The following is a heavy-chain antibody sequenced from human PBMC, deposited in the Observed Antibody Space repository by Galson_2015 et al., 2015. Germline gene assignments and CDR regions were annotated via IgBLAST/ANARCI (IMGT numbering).Heavy chain of an antibody. CDR1: GYTFTGYY. D-gene: IGHD6-13*01. J-gene: IGHJ5*02. CDR2: INPNSGGT. V-gene: IGHV1-2*06. CDR3: AREDSSPWHYNWFDP. Sequence: SVKVSCKASGYTFTGYYMHWVRQAPGQGLEWMGRINPNSGGTNYAQKFQGRVTMTRDTSISTAYMELSRLRSDDTAVYYCAREDSSPWHYNWFDPWGQGTPVTVSS.